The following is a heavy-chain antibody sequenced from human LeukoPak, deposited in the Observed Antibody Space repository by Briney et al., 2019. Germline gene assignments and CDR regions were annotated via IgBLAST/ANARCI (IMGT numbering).Heavy chain of an antibody. D-gene: IGHD1-26*01. Sequence: ASVKVSCKASGYTFTGYYMHWVRQAPGQGLEWMGWINPNSGGTNYAQKFQGWVTMTRDTSISTAYMELSRLRSDDTAVYYCAREGWEPGRAFDIWGQGTMVTVSS. CDR1: GYTFTGYY. CDR2: INPNSGGT. V-gene: IGHV1-2*04. CDR3: AREGWEPGRAFDI. J-gene: IGHJ3*02.